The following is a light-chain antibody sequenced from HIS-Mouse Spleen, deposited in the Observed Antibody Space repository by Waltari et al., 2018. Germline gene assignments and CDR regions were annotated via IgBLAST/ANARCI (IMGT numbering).Light chain of an antibody. V-gene: IGLV3-25*03. Sequence: SYELTQPPSVSVSPGQTARITCSGDALPKQHAYWYQQKPGQAPVLVIYKDSDRLSGIPERFSGSSSGTTVTLTISGVQAEDEADYYCQSADSSGTYSVVFGGGTKLTVL. J-gene: IGLJ2*01. CDR1: ALPKQH. CDR2: KDS. CDR3: QSADSSGTYSVV.